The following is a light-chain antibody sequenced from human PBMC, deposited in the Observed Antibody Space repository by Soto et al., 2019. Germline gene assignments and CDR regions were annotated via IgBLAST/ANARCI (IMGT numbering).Light chain of an antibody. CDR1: QSVSSY. J-gene: IGKJ4*01. CDR2: DAS. Sequence: DIVLTQSPATLSLSPGERATLSCRASQSVSSYLAWYQQKPGQAPRLLIYDASNRATGIPARFSGSGSGTDFTLTISSLEPEDFAVYYCQQRSKWPTLTFGGGTKVEIK. V-gene: IGKV3-11*01. CDR3: QQRSKWPTLT.